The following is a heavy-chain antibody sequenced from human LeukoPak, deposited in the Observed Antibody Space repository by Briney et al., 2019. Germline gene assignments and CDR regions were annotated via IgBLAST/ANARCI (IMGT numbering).Heavy chain of an antibody. J-gene: IGHJ5*01. CDR1: GGSITAGNHH. V-gene: IGHV4-39*01. Sequence: SETLSLTCTVSGGSITAGNHHWGWIRQPPWKGLEWIGSVYYSGSIFSDTSHKSRVTISGDTSKNQFSLSLSSVTAADTAVYYCARLNPGYVTAPHDSWGQGMLVTVSS. CDR2: VYYSGSI. D-gene: IGHD3-16*01. CDR3: ARLNPGYVTAPHDS.